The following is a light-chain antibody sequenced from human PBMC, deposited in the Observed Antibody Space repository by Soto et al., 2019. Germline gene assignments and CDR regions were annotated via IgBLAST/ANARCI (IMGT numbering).Light chain of an antibody. CDR3: MQSLQTPWT. Sequence: DIVMTQSPLSLPVTPGEPASISCRSSQSLLFSNGYNYLDWYLQKPGQSPQLLIYLGSDRASGVPDRFSGSGAGTDFTLKIRRVEAEDVGVYYCMQSLQTPWTFGQGTKVDIK. V-gene: IGKV2-28*01. CDR1: QSLLFSNGYNY. CDR2: LGS. J-gene: IGKJ1*01.